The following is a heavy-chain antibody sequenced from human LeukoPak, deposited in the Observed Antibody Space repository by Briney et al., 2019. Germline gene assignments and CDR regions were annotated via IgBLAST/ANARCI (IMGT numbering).Heavy chain of an antibody. Sequence: GGSLRLSCAASGFTFSSYWMSWVRQAPGKGLEWVANIKQDGSEKYYVDSVKGRFTISRDNTKNSLYLQMNSLRAEDTAVYYCASDQMLVGARRTDAFDIWGQGTMVTVSS. J-gene: IGHJ3*02. D-gene: IGHD1-26*01. CDR1: GFTFSSYW. V-gene: IGHV3-7*01. CDR3: ASDQMLVGARRTDAFDI. CDR2: IKQDGSEK.